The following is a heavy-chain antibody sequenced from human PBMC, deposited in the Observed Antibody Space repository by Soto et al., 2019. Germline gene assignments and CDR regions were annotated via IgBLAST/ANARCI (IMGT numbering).Heavy chain of an antibody. CDR2: IYHSGST. CDR3: ARDRGLNTYCGGDCYSVGAFDI. J-gene: IGHJ3*02. Sequence: PSETLSLTCAVSGGSISSSNWWSWVRQPPGKGLEWIGEIYHSGSTNYNPSLKSRVTISVDKSKNQFSLKLSSVTAADTAVYYCARDRGLNTYCGGDCYSVGAFDIWGQGTMVTVSS. V-gene: IGHV4-4*02. D-gene: IGHD2-21*02. CDR1: GGSISSSNW.